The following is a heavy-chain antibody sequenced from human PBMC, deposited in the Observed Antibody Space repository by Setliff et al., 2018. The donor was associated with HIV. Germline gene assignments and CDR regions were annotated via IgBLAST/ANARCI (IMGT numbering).Heavy chain of an antibody. Sequence: ASVKVSCKASGHTFTNVDIHWLRRATGQGLEWMGWMNPNTGVSGYALKFQARVTMTRDTSISTAYMELSSLTSEDTAVYYCSRGKGVGGVVITGGLDVWGKGTTVTVSS. CDR1: GHTFTNVD. J-gene: IGHJ6*04. D-gene: IGHD3-10*01. V-gene: IGHV1-8*01. CDR3: SRGKGVGGVVITGGLDV. CDR2: MNPNTGVS.